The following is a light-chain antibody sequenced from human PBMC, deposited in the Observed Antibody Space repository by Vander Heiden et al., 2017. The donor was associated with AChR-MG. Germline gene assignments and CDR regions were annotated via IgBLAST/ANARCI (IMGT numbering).Light chain of an antibody. CDR1: SSDVGSYNL. CDR3: CSYAGSSTLEV. Sequence: QSALIQPASVSGSPGQSITISCTGTSSDVGSYNLVSWYQQHPGKAPKLMIYEVSKRPSGVSNRFSGSKSGNTASLTISGLQAEDEADYYCCSYAGSSTLEVFGGGTKLTVL. CDR2: EVS. J-gene: IGLJ2*01. V-gene: IGLV2-23*02.